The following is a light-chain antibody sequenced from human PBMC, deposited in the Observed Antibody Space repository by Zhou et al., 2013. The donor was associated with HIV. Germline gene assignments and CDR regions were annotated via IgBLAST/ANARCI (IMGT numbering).Light chain of an antibody. CDR2: DAS. V-gene: IGKV1-33*01. J-gene: IGKJ4*01. CDR1: RDINTY. Sequence: DIQMTQSPSSLSASVGDRVTITCQASRDINTYLNWYQQKPGEAPKILIFDASNLEPGVPSRFSGSGSGTNFAFTITSLQPEDSATYYCQQYADVITFGGGSKVDIK. CDR3: QQYADVIT.